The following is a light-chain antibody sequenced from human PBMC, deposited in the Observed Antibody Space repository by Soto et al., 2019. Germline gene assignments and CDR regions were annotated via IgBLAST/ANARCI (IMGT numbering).Light chain of an antibody. J-gene: IGLJ2*01. V-gene: IGLV2-14*01. CDR3: SSYTSTTTVV. Sequence: QSALTQPASVSGSPGQSITISCTGTSSDVGGYNYVSWYQQHPGKAPKLMIYEVSNRPSGVSNRFSGSKSDNTASLTISGLQAEDEGHYYCSSYTSTTTVVFGGGTKLTVL. CDR1: SSDVGGYNY. CDR2: EVS.